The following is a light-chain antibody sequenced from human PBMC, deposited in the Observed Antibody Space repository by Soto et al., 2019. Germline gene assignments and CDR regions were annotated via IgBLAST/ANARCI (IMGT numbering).Light chain of an antibody. V-gene: IGKV1-33*01. CDR1: QDISNF. CDR2: DAS. Sequence: DIQMTQSPSSLSASVGDSVAITCRAGQDISNFLNWYQQTPGKAPKLLTYDASDLETVVPSRFSGTGSGTDFTFTISNVQPEDTATYYCQQYDSLPFTFGPGTKVDIK. CDR3: QQYDSLPFT. J-gene: IGKJ3*01.